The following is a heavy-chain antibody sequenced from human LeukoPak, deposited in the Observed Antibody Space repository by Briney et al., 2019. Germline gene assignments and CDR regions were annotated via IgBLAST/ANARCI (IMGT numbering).Heavy chain of an antibody. J-gene: IGHJ5*02. CDR1: GGTFSSYA. Sequence: SVKVSCKASGGTFSSYAISWVRQAPGQGLEWMGGIIPIFGTANYAQKFQGRVTITTGESTSTAYMELSSLRSEDTAVYYCARGLMTDYYDSSGLYAGFDPWGQGTLVTVSS. V-gene: IGHV1-69*05. CDR3: ARGLMTDYYDSSGLYAGFDP. D-gene: IGHD3-22*01. CDR2: IIPIFGTA.